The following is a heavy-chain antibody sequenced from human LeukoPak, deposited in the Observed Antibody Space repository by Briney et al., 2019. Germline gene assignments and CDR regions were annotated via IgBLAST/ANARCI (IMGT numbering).Heavy chain of an antibody. CDR3: ARDRRYDALTGYYNYYFDY. Sequence: GGSLRLSCAASGFTFTTYSMNWVRQAPGKGLEWVSYISSSSSTIYYADSVKGRFTISRDNVKNSLYLQMNSLGDEDTAVYYCARDRRYDALTGYYNYYFDYWGLGTLVTVSS. V-gene: IGHV3-48*02. CDR1: GFTFTTYS. CDR2: ISSSSSTI. J-gene: IGHJ4*02. D-gene: IGHD3-9*01.